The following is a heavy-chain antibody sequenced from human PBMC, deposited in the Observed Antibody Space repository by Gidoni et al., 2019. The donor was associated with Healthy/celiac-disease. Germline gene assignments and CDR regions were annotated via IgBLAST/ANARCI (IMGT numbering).Heavy chain of an antibody. J-gene: IGHJ4*02. CDR3: AKELSFYDSSGFADDY. Sequence: EVQLLESGGGLVQPGGSLRLSCAASGFACSSYAMSWVRQAPGKGLEWVSAISGSGGSTYYADSVKGRFTISRDNSKNTLYLQMNSLRAEDTAVYYCAKELSFYDSSGFADDYWGQGTLVTVSS. D-gene: IGHD3-22*01. CDR1: GFACSSYA. CDR2: ISGSGGST. V-gene: IGHV3-23*01.